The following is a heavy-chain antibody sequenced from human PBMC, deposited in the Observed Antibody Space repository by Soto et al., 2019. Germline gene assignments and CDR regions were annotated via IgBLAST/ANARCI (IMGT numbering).Heavy chain of an antibody. V-gene: IGHV3-74*01. Sequence: EVQLVESGGGLVQPGGSLRLSCAASGFTCSSYWMHWVRQAPGKGLVWVSRINSDGSGTSYADSVKGRFTISRDNAKHTLYLQMNSLSAEDTAVYYCARQLLLPYYYYGMDVWGQGTTVTVSS. CDR3: ARQLLLPYYYYGMDV. J-gene: IGHJ6*02. D-gene: IGHD2-15*01. CDR2: INSDGSGT. CDR1: GFTCSSYW.